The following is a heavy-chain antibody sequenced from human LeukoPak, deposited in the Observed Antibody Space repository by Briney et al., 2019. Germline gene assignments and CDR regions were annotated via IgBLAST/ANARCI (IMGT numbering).Heavy chain of an antibody. V-gene: IGHV3-53*01. CDR2: INSGGTT. J-gene: IGHJ4*02. D-gene: IGHD3-10*01. CDR3: ARNKGVYGSGSYGN. Sequence: GGSLRLSCAASGFTVSGHYWSWVRQAPGKGLEWVSQINSGGTTYYADSVKGRFTISRDNSKNTLYLQMNSLRAEDTAVYHCARNKGVYGSGSYGNWGPGTLVTVSS. CDR1: GFTVSGHY.